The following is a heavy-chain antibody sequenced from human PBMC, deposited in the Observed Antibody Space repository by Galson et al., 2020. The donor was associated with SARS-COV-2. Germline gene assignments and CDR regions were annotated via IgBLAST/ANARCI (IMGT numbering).Heavy chain of an antibody. V-gene: IGHV3-74*01. D-gene: IGHD3-3*01. CDR2: INSDGSST. Sequence: GGSLRLSCAASGFTFSSYWMHWVRQAPGKGLVWVSRINSDGSSTSYADSVKGRFTISRDNAKNTLYLQMNSLRAEDTAVYYCARVLGITIFGVVINSAGAMDVWGQGTTVTVSS. CDR3: ARVLGITIFGVVINSAGAMDV. J-gene: IGHJ6*02. CDR1: GFTFSSYW.